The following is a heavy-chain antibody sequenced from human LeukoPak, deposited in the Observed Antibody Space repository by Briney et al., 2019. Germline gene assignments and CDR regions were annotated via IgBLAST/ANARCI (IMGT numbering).Heavy chain of an antibody. CDR1: GGTFSSYA. J-gene: IGHJ4*02. Sequence: ASVKVSCKASGGTFSSYAISWVRQAPGQGLEWMGGIIPIFGTANYAQKFQGRVTITADESTSTAYMELSSLRSEDTAVYYCARDREATDYGDYYFDYWGQGTLLTVSS. V-gene: IGHV1-69*13. D-gene: IGHD4-17*01. CDR2: IIPIFGTA. CDR3: ARDREATDYGDYYFDY.